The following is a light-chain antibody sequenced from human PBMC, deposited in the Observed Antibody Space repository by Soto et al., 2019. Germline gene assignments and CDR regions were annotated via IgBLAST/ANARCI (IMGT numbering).Light chain of an antibody. V-gene: IGLV2-14*01. CDR1: SSDVGAYNY. J-gene: IGLJ3*02. Sequence: QSVLTQPASVSGSPGQSITISCTGTSSDVGAYNYVSWYQQHPGKAPKLMIYEVSNRPSGVSDRFSGSRSGNTASLTISGLQAEDESAYYCISYTSGSTRVFGGGTKLTV. CDR3: ISYTSGSTRV. CDR2: EVS.